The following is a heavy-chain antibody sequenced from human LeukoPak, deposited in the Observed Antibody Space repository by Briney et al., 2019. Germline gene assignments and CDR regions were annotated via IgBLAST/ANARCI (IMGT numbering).Heavy chain of an antibody. CDR1: GYTFTGYF. J-gene: IGHJ6*03. D-gene: IGHD6-13*01. Sequence: ASVKVSCKASGYTFTGYFLHWVRRAPGQGLEWMGWINPNSGGTNYAQKFQGRVTMTRDTSISTAYMELSRLRSDDTAVYYCARDLGYSSSWRFYYYYMDVWGKGTTVTVSS. V-gene: IGHV1-2*02. CDR2: INPNSGGT. CDR3: ARDLGYSSSWRFYYYYMDV.